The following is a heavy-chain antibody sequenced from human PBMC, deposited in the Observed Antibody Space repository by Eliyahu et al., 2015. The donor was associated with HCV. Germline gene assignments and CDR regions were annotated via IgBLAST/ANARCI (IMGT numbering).Heavy chain of an antibody. CDR1: GGSIXTYY. CDR2: IHYSGST. CDR3: ASGGGGIAVAGTGGWFDP. Sequence: QVQLQESGPGLVKPSETLSLTCXVSGGSIXTYYWSWIRQPPGKGLEWIGYIHYSGSTNYNPSLKSRVTISLDTSKNQFSLNLTSVTAADTAVYYCASGGGGIAVAGTGGWFDPWGQGTLVTVSS. J-gene: IGHJ5*02. D-gene: IGHD6-19*01. V-gene: IGHV4-59*01.